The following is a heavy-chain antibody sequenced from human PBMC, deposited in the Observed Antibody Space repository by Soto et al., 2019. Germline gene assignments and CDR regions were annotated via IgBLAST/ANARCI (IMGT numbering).Heavy chain of an antibody. CDR1: GFTFSSYS. J-gene: IGHJ5*02. Sequence: EVQLVESGGGLVQPGGSLRLSCAASGFTFSSYSMNWVRQAPGKGLEWVSYISSSSSTIYYADSVKGRFTISRDKGKNSLYLQMNSLRDEDTAVYYCARESRFLEWLSLNWFDPWGQGTLVTVSS. CDR2: ISSSSSTI. D-gene: IGHD3-3*01. CDR3: ARESRFLEWLSLNWFDP. V-gene: IGHV3-48*02.